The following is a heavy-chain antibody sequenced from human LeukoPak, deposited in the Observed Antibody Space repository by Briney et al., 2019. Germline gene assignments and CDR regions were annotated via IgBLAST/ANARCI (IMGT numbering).Heavy chain of an antibody. CDR3: AKILSGTYSFDL. J-gene: IGHJ4*02. CDR1: GSTFSTYP. CDR2: ISGNSVTI. Sequence: GESLRLSCTASGSTFSTYPMTWVRQAPGQGLEWVSAISGNSVTIYYADSVKGRFTISRDNSKNTLYLQMYSPRAEDTAVYYCAKILSGTYSFDLWGQGTLVTVSS. D-gene: IGHD1-26*01. V-gene: IGHV3-23*01.